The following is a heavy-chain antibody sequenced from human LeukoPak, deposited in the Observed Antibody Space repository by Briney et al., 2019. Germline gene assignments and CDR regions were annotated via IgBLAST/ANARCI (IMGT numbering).Heavy chain of an antibody. Sequence: SQTLSLTCTVSGGSISSGGYYWSWIRQPPGKGLEWIGYIYYSGSTNYNPSLKSRVTISVDKSKNQFSLKLSSVTAADTAVYYCARGEDIVVVPAAQGFDPWGQGTLVTVSS. CDR3: ARGEDIVVVPAAQGFDP. D-gene: IGHD2-2*01. J-gene: IGHJ5*02. V-gene: IGHV4-61*08. CDR1: GGSISSGGYY. CDR2: IYYSGST.